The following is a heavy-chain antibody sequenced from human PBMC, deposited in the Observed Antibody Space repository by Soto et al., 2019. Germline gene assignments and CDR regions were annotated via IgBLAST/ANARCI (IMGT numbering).Heavy chain of an antibody. V-gene: IGHV4-31*03. J-gene: IGHJ6*02. D-gene: IGHD2-8*01. CDR1: GGSISSGGYY. Sequence: PSETLSLTCTVSGGSISSGGYYWSWIRQHPGKGLEWIGYIYYSGSTYYNPSLKSRVTISVDTSKNQFSLKLSSVTAADTAVYYCAREGVNYYYGMDVWGQGITVTVSS. CDR3: AREGVNYYYGMDV. CDR2: IYYSGST.